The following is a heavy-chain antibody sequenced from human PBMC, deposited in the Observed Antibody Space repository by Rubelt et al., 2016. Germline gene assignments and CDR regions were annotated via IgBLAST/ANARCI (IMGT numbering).Heavy chain of an antibody. Sequence: QVQLQQWGAGLLKPSETLSLTCAVYGGSFRGYYCSWIRQPPGTGLEWLGEINHRGITNYNPSLKRRVTKSVDTSKNQFSRKLSAVTAADTAVYYCARVTGGSSDYWGQGTLVTVSS. CDR2: INHRGIT. CDR1: GGSFRGYY. V-gene: IGHV4-34*01. CDR3: ARVTGGSSDY. D-gene: IGHD3-16*01. J-gene: IGHJ4*02.